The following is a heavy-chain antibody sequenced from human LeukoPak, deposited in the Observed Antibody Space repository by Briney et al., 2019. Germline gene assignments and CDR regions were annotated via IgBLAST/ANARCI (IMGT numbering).Heavy chain of an antibody. CDR2: IKQDGSET. Sequence: SGGSLRLSCAASGFTFSGYWMTWVRQAPGKGLEWVANIKQDGSETYYVDSVKGRFTISRDNANNSLFLQMNSLRAEDTAVYLCAGRIPGTLSGSTPHYAMDVWGQGTTVTVSS. V-gene: IGHV3-7*01. D-gene: IGHD3-22*01. J-gene: IGHJ6*02. CDR1: GFTFSGYW. CDR3: AGRIPGTLSGSTPHYAMDV.